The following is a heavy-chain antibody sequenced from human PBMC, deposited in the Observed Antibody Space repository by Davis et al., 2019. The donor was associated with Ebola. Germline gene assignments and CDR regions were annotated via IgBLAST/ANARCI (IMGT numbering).Heavy chain of an antibody. Sequence: AASVKVSCKASGGTFSSYAISWVRQAPGQGLEWMGWISAYNGNTNYAQKLQGRVTMTTDTSTSTAYMELRSLRSDDTAVYYCARARGKAAAPGTGWFDPWGQGTLVTVSS. CDR3: ARARGKAAAPGTGWFDP. CDR2: ISAYNGNT. CDR1: GGTFSSYA. V-gene: IGHV1-18*01. D-gene: IGHD6-13*01. J-gene: IGHJ5*02.